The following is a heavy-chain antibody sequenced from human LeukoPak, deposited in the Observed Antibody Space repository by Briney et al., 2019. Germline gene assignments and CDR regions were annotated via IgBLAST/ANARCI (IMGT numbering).Heavy chain of an antibody. CDR3: AKDPLGYGGHYFDN. CDR2: ISGRTDGL. CDR1: GFSFSSYS. V-gene: IGHV3-23*01. J-gene: IGHJ4*02. Sequence: GGSLRLSCAASGFSFSSYSMNWVRQAPGKGLEWVSTISGRTDGLYYADSVKGRFTTSRDNSKNTMYLQINNVRAEDTAVYYCAKDPLGYGGHYFDNWGQGTRVTVSS. D-gene: IGHD4-23*01.